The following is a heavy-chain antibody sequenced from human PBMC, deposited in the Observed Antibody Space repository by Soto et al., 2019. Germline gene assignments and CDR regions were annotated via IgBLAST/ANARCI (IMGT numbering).Heavy chain of an antibody. CDR3: AGRMPGAVTGAYGAGIDAFDI. V-gene: IGHV1-8*01. CDR2: MNPNSGNT. Sequence: ASVKVSCKASGYTFTSYDINWVRQATGQGLEWMGWMNPNSGNTGYAQKFQGRVTMTRNTSISAAYMELSSLRSKDTAVYYCAGRMPGAVTGAYGAGIDAFDIWPQGTMVNVS. CDR1: GYTFTSYD. J-gene: IGHJ3*02. D-gene: IGHD1-26*01.